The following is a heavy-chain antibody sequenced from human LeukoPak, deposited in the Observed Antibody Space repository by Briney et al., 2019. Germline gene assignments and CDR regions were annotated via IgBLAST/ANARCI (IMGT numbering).Heavy chain of an antibody. D-gene: IGHD5-18*01. J-gene: IGHJ4*01. CDR3: ARAKSQRGYTYGPHTYFDY. CDR2: IYYSGST. CDR1: GDSISSYY. V-gene: IGHV4-30-4*01. Sequence: PSETLSLTCTVSGDSISSYYWSWIRQPPGQGLEWIGYIYYSGSTYYNPSLKSRVTISVDTSQKQFSLKLNSVTAADTAVYYCARAKSQRGYTYGPHTYFDYWGQGTLVTVSS.